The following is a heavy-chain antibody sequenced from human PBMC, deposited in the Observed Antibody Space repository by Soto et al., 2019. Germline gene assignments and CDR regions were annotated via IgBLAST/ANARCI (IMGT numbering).Heavy chain of an antibody. CDR2: ISGKGDNT. D-gene: IGHD1-26*01. J-gene: IGHJ5*02. CDR3: AGDSGFWEQRYLGS. CDR1: GNTFTPYA. V-gene: IGHV1-18*01. Sequence: QVQLVQSGAEVRGPGASVKVSCKASGNTFTPYAVSWVRQAPGQGLEWMGWISGKGDNTNYAHALRGRVTMTKETSTKPSNRELTCISAPDETLAECAGDSGFWEQRYLGSWGKGTLVTVSP.